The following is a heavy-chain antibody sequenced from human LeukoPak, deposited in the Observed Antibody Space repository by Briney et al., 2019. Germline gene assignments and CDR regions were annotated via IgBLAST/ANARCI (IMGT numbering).Heavy chain of an antibody. Sequence: ASVKVSCKASGYTFTGYYMHWVRQAPGQGLEWMGWINPNSGGTNYAQKFQGRVTMTRDTSISTAYMELSRLRSDDAAVYYCARAVVPVGPRPYNWFDPWGQGTLVTVSS. V-gene: IGHV1-2*02. CDR2: INPNSGGT. CDR1: GYTFTGYY. CDR3: ARAVVPVGPRPYNWFDP. J-gene: IGHJ5*02. D-gene: IGHD2-2*01.